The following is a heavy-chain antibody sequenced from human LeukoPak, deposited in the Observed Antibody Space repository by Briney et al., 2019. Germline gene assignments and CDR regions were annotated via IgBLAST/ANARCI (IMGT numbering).Heavy chain of an antibody. V-gene: IGHV3-23*01. CDR2: ISGSGGTT. Sequence: PGGSLRVSCAASGFTFSSYAMSWVRQAPGEGLEWVSVISGSGGTTYYADSVKGRFTISRDNSKNTLYLQMNSLRAEDTAVYYCAKDGYYGSGYDYFDYWDQGTLVTVSS. D-gene: IGHD3-10*01. CDR3: AKDGYYGSGYDYFDY. CDR1: GFTFSSYA. J-gene: IGHJ4*02.